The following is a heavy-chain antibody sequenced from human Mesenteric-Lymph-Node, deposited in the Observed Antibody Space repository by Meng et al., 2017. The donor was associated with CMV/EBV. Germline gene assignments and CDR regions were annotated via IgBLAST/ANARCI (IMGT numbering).Heavy chain of an antibody. D-gene: IGHD4-17*01. J-gene: IGHJ5*02. CDR3: AREPDYGEGFDP. CDR1: GFIFSRYW. Sequence: GESLKISCAASGFIFSRYWMTWVRQAPGKGLEWVSVIFSDGSTYYADSVKGRFTISRDSFKNTLYLQLNSLRVEDTALYYCAREPDYGEGFDPWGQGTLVTVSS. CDR2: IFSDGST. V-gene: IGHV3-53*01.